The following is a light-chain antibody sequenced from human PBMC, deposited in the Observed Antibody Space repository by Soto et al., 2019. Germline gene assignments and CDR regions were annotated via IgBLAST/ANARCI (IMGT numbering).Light chain of an antibody. J-gene: IGKJ3*01. CDR3: KKYSSVPV. Sequence: DIQMTQSPTSLSASVGDRVTITCRASQGISNFVAWYQQKPGKAPKLLIYAASTLQSGVPSRFSGSGSGTDFTLTIHSLQPEDVATYSCKKYSSVPVFGPGTKGEI. CDR1: QGISNF. V-gene: IGKV1-27*01. CDR2: AAS.